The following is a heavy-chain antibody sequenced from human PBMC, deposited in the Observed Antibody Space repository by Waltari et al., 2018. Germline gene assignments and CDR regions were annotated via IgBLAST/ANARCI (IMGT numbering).Heavy chain of an antibody. CDR3: AKDPPAYYYDSSALPSAY. V-gene: IGHV3-23*04. CDR2: ISGSGGST. CDR1: GFTFSSYA. J-gene: IGHJ4*02. D-gene: IGHD3-22*01. Sequence: EVQLVESGGGLVQPGGSLRLSCAASGFTFSSYAMSWVSQAPGKGLEWVSDISGSGGSTYYADSVKGRFTISRDNSKNTLYLQMNSLRAEDTAVYYCAKDPPAYYYDSSALPSAYWGQGTLVTVSS.